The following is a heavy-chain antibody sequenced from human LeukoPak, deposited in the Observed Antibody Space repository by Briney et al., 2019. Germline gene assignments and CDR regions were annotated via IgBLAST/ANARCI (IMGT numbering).Heavy chain of an antibody. Sequence: GSLRLSCAASGFTVSSNYMSWVRQAPGKGLEWVSVIYSGGSTYYADSVKGRFTISRDNSKNTLYLQMNSLRAEDTAVYYCARVGDSWTSYLGGGQFDYWGQGTLVTVSS. CDR2: IYSGGST. CDR3: ARVGDSWTSYLGGGQFDY. D-gene: IGHD3-16*01. J-gene: IGHJ4*02. V-gene: IGHV3-53*01. CDR1: GFTVSSNY.